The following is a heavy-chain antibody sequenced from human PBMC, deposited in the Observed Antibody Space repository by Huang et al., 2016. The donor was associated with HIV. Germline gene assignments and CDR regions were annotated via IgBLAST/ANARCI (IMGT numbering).Heavy chain of an antibody. J-gene: IGHJ5*02. CDR1: GYSFSGYA. CDR3: ARDARELRDYLVRFNWFAP. V-gene: IGHV7-4-1*02. CDR2: INTKTGEA. Sequence: QVQLVQSGSEFKKPGASVRVSCKASGYSFSGYAVNWVRQAPGQGLEWMGWINTKTGEATEGQGFRGRFGFSLDTAVKTTYVHISSLKTEDAAVYYCARDARELRDYLVRFNWFAPWGQGTLVTVSS. D-gene: IGHD1-7*01.